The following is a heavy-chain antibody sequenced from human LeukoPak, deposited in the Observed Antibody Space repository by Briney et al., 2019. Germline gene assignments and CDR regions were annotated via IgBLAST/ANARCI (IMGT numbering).Heavy chain of an antibody. V-gene: IGHV3-53*01. J-gene: IGHJ4*02. D-gene: IGHD6-13*01. CDR3: ARVGYSSSWGNY. CDR2: IYSGGST. CDR1: GFTVSSNY. Sequence: GGSLRLSCAASGFTVSSNYMSGVRQAPGKGLEWVSVIYSGGSTYYADSVKGRFTISRDNSKNTLYLQMNSLRAEDTAVYYWARVGYSSSWGNYWGQGTLVTVSS.